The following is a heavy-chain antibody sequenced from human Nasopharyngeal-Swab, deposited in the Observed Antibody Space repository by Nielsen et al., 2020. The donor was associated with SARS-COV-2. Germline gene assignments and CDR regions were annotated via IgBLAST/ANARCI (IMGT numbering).Heavy chain of an antibody. CDR1: GFTFSNYW. Sequence: GESLKISCAASGFTFSNYWMTWVRQAPGKGLEWVANIKEDGSEKSYVDSVKGRLTISRDNSKNTLSLQMNSLKFEDTAVYYCAKDEDSSPSQRGYWGQGTLVTVSS. CDR3: AKDEDSSPSQRGY. J-gene: IGHJ4*02. CDR2: IKEDGSEK. V-gene: IGHV3-7*01. D-gene: IGHD6-6*01.